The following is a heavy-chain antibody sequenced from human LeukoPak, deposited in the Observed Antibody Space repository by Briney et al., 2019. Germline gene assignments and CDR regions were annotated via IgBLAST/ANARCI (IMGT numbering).Heavy chain of an antibody. Sequence: GGSLRLSCTASGFSFGDYAMSWFRQAPGKGLEWVSFIRSKAYGGTTEYAASVKGRFTISKDDSKSIAYLQMNSLKTEDTAVYYCTRNPYYDFCCFDYWGQGTLVTVSS. J-gene: IGHJ4*02. D-gene: IGHD3-3*01. CDR2: IRSKAYGGTT. CDR3: TRNPYYDFCCFDY. V-gene: IGHV3-49*03. CDR1: GFSFGDYA.